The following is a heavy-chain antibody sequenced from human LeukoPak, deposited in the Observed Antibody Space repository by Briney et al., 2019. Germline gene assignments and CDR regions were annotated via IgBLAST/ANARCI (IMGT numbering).Heavy chain of an antibody. D-gene: IGHD3-16*01. Sequence: ASVTVSFTFSVYTLTELSMHWVRQAPGKGLEWMGGFDPEDGETIYAHKFQGRVTMTEDTSTDTAYMELSSLRSEDTAVYYCATVPPWAYYYYMDVWGKGTTVTVSS. CDR1: VYTLTELS. V-gene: IGHV1-24*01. CDR3: ATVPPWAYYYYMDV. CDR2: FDPEDGET. J-gene: IGHJ6*03.